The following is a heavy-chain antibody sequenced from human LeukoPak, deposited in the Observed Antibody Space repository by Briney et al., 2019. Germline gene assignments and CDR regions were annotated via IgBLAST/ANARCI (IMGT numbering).Heavy chain of an antibody. Sequence: GGSLRLSCAASGFTFDDYGMSWVRQAPGKGLEWVSGINWNGGSTGYADSVKGRFTISRDNAKNSLYLQMNSLRAEDTALYYCARDKGSYNYYYYYMDVWGKGTTVTVSS. J-gene: IGHJ6*03. CDR2: INWNGGST. CDR3: ARDKGSYNYYYYYMDV. CDR1: GFTFDDYG. D-gene: IGHD3-10*01. V-gene: IGHV3-20*04.